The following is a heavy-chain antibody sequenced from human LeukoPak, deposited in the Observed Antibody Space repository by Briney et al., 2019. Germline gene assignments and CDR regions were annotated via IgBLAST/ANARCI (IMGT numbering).Heavy chain of an antibody. CDR2: ICGSGGST. D-gene: IGHD3-10*02. CDR3: AELGITMIGGV. J-gene: IGHJ6*04. Sequence: PGGSLRLSCADPGYTFFVYAVSGGRETPGKGLEWVSVICGSGGSTYYADSVKGRFTLSGDNSNNKLYLQMNSLRAEDTAVYYCAELGITMIGGVWGKGTTVTISS. V-gene: IGHV3-23*01. CDR1: GYTFFVYA.